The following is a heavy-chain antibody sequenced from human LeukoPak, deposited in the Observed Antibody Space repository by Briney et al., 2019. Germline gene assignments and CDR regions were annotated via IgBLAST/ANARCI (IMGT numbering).Heavy chain of an antibody. J-gene: IGHJ5*02. CDR1: GYSLTELS. D-gene: IGHD3-22*01. V-gene: IGHV1-24*01. Sequence: ASVRVSCKVSGYSLTELSVHWVRQAPGKGLEWMGGFDPEYDKTNYAQKFHGKVTMTEDTFTNTAYMELSSLTSEDTAVYFCATRGDYYDSRNYYNNWFDPWGQGTLVTVSS. CDR2: FDPEYDKT. CDR3: ATRGDYYDSRNYYNNWFDP.